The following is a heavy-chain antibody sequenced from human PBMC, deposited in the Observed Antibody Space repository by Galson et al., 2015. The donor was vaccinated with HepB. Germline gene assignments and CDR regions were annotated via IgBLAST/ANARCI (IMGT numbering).Heavy chain of an antibody. CDR1: GYTFTSYG. J-gene: IGHJ4*02. CDR3: ARERKVSSWDRSTYYFDY. Sequence: SVKVSCKASGYTFTSYGISWVRQAPGQGLEWMGWISAYNGNTNYAQKLQGRVTMTTDTSTSTAYMELRSLRSDDTAVYYCARERKVSSWDRSTYYFDYWGQGTLVTVSS. V-gene: IGHV1-18*01. D-gene: IGHD6-13*01. CDR2: ISAYNGNT.